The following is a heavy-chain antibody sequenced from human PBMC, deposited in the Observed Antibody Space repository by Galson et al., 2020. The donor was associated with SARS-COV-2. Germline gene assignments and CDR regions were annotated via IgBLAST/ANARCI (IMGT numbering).Heavy chain of an antibody. J-gene: IGHJ5*02. Sequence: SETLSLTCTVSGDSISSSEAYWGWIRQPPGKGLEWIGSVYYSGSTYYNPSLKTRVTISIDTSKNQFSLKMNSVTAGDTAVFYCARHVGQIAGRSRWFDPWGQGTLVTVSS. CDR3: ARHVGQIAGRSRWFDP. D-gene: IGHD6-6*01. CDR1: GDSISSSEAY. V-gene: IGHV4-39*01. CDR2: VYYSGST.